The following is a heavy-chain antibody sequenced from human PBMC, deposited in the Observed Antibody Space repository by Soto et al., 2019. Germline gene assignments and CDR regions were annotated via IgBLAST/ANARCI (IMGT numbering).Heavy chain of an antibody. CDR2: IYYSGNT. Sequence: QVQLQESGPGLVKPSQTLSLTCTVSGGSISSGGYYWSWIRQHPGKGLEWIGYIYYSGNTYYNPSLKSRVTISVNTSKNQFSLKLSSVTAADTAVYYCARADSSGYYYFDYWGQGTLVTVSS. CDR1: GGSISSGGYY. D-gene: IGHD3-22*01. J-gene: IGHJ4*02. CDR3: ARADSSGYYYFDY. V-gene: IGHV4-31*03.